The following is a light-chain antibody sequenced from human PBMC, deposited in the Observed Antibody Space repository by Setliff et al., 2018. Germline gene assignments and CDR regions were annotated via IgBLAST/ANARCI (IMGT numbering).Light chain of an antibody. V-gene: IGLV2-14*01. CDR1: RSDVGAYSH. CDR3: MSYTTIRTYV. CDR2: EVS. J-gene: IGLJ1*01. Sequence: QSALTQPASVSGSPGQSITISCAGTRSDVGAYSHVSWYQQYPGKAPKLMISEVSNRPSGVSYRFSGSKSGNTASLTISGLQAEDEADYYCMSYTTIRTYVFGTGTKVTVL.